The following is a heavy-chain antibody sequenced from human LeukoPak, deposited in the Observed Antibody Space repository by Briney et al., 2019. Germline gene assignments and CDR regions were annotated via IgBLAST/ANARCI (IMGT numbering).Heavy chain of an antibody. CDR3: ARSTVGGTNKFDY. CDR2: INSDGSST. D-gene: IGHD1-26*01. J-gene: IGHJ4*02. CDR1: GFTFSSYW. V-gene: IGHV3-74*01. Sequence: GGSLRLSCAASGFTFSSYWMHWVRQAPGKGLVWVSRINSDGSSTTYAGSVKGRFTISRDNAKNTLYLQMNSLRAEDTAVYYCARSTVGGTNKFDYWGQGTLVTVSS.